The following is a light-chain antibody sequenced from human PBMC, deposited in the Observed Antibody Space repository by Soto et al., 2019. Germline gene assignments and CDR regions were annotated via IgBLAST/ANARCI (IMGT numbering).Light chain of an antibody. J-gene: IGLJ2*01. V-gene: IGLV1-51*01. Sequence: QSVLTQPPSVSAAPGQKVTISCSGSGSNIGNNYVSWYQHLPGTAPKVLIYDNNKRPSGIPDRFSGSKSGTSATLGITGLQTGDEADYYCGTWDSSLSGVVFGGGTKLTVL. CDR1: GSNIGNNY. CDR3: GTWDSSLSGVV. CDR2: DNN.